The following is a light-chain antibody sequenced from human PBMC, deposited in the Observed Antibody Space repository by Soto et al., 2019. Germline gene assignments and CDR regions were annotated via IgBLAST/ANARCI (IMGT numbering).Light chain of an antibody. J-gene: IGKJ1*01. CDR3: QQYGSSTVT. CDR1: HSVSSN. CDR2: GAS. V-gene: IGKV3-20*01. Sequence: EIVMTQSPATLSVSTGERATLSCRASHSVSSNLAWYQQKPGQAPRLVIYGASSRATGIPDRFSGGGSGTDFSLTISREEPEDFAVYYCQQYGSSTVTFGQGTKVDIK.